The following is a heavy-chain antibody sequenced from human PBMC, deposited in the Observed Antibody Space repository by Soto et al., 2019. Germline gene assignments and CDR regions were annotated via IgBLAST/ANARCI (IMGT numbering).Heavy chain of an antibody. CDR1: GFTFSSYA. CDR2: ISGSGGST. Sequence: GGSLRLSCAASGFTFSSYAMSWVRQAPGKGLEWVSAISGSGGSTYYADSVKGRFTISRDNSKNTLYLQMNSLRAEDTAVYYCAKAPSLGYCTNGVCYSVDYWGQGTLVTVSS. J-gene: IGHJ4*02. D-gene: IGHD2-8*01. V-gene: IGHV3-23*01. CDR3: AKAPSLGYCTNGVCYSVDY.